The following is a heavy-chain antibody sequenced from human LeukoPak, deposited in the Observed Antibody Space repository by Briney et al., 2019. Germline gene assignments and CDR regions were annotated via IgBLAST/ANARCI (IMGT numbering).Heavy chain of an antibody. CDR3: AKDPRVTITVTFYFEY. CDR2: ISANGGST. V-gene: IGHV3-23*01. CDR1: EFTFSSYA. Sequence: GGSLRLSCAASEFTFSSYAMSWVRQAPGKGLERVSGISANGGSTYYADSVRGRFTISRDNSKNTLYLQMNSLRAEDTAVYYCAKDPRVTITVTFYFEYWGQGTLVTVSS. D-gene: IGHD4-17*01. J-gene: IGHJ4*02.